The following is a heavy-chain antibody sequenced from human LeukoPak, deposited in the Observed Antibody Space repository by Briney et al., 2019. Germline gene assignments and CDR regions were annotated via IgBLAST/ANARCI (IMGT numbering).Heavy chain of an antibody. CDR3: ARFKERTTIFGVVNEAFDI. J-gene: IGHJ3*02. CDR1: GYTFTSYG. CDR2: ISAYNGNT. Sequence: ASVKVSCKASGYTFTSYGISWVRQAPGQGLEWMGWISAYNGNTNYAQKLQGRVTVTTDTSTSTAYMELRSLRSDDTAVYYCARFKERTTIFGVVNEAFDIWGQGTMVTVSS. D-gene: IGHD3-3*01. V-gene: IGHV1-18*01.